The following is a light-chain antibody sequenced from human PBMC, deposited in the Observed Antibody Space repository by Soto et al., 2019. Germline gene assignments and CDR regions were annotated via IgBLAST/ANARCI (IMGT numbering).Light chain of an antibody. CDR1: SSDVGSYNL. CDR3: CSYAGSSTVV. J-gene: IGLJ2*01. Sequence: QSALTQPASVSGSPGQSITISCTGTSSDVGSYNLVSWYQQHPGKAPKLMIDEGSKRPSGVSNRFSGSKSGNTASLTISGLQAEDEADYYCCSYAGSSTVVFGGGTQVTVL. CDR2: EGS. V-gene: IGLV2-23*01.